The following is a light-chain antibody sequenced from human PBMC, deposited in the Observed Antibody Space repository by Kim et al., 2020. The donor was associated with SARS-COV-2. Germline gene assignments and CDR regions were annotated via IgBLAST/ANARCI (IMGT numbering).Light chain of an antibody. CDR3: SSYTSSSLYG. CDR2: EVS. V-gene: IGLV2-18*02. J-gene: IGLJ1*01. Sequence: QSVTISCTGTSSDVGSYDRVSWYQQPPDTAPKLMVYEVSYRPSGVADRFSGSKSGNTASLTISGLQAEDEADYYCSSYTSSSLYGFGTGTKVTVL. CDR1: SSDVGSYDR.